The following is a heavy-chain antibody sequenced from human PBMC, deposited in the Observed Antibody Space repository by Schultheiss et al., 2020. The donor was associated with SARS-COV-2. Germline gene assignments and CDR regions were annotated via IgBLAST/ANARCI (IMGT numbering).Heavy chain of an antibody. J-gene: IGHJ5*02. CDR2: ISHVGGTI. Sequence: GGSLRLSCAASGFTFSSYAMHWVRQAPGKGLEWVSYISHVGGTIYYADSVKGRFTISRDNAKNSLYLQMNSLRAEDTAVYYCARGGGGYYDSSGYLWGRGTLVTVSS. V-gene: IGHV3-48*03. CDR1: GFTFSSYA. D-gene: IGHD3-22*01. CDR3: ARGGGGYYDSSGYL.